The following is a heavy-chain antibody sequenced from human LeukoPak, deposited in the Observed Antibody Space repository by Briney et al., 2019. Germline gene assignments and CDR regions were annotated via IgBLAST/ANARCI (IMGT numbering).Heavy chain of an antibody. D-gene: IGHD4-23*01. J-gene: IGHJ3*02. CDR1: GFTVSSNY. Sequence: PGGSLRLSCAASGFTVSSNYMNWVRQAPGKGPEWVSVIYSGGRTYYADSVKGRFTISRDNSKNTLYLQMNSLRAEDTAVYYCARETITLTTVDPDAFDIWGQGTMVTVSS. CDR3: ARETITLTTVDPDAFDI. CDR2: IYSGGRT. V-gene: IGHV3-66*01.